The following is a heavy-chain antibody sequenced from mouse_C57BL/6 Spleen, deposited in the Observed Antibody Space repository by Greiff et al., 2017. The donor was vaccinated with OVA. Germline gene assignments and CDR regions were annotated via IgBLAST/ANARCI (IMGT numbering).Heavy chain of an antibody. J-gene: IGHJ2*01. CDR1: GFTFTDYY. V-gene: IGHV7-3*01. Sequence: EVMLVESGGGLVQPGGSLSLSCAASGFTFTDYYMSWVRQPPGKALEWLGFIRNKAKGYTTEYSASVKGRFTISRDNSQSILYLQMNALRAKDSATYYCVRYIVYYGNYLYYFDYWGQGTTLTVSS. CDR2: IRNKAKGYTT. CDR3: VRYIVYYGNYLYYFDY. D-gene: IGHD2-1*01.